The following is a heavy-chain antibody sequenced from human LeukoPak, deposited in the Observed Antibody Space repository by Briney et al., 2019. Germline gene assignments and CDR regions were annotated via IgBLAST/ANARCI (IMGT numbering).Heavy chain of an antibody. CDR1: GGSISSYY. CDR2: IYYSGST. Sequence: SETLSLTCTVSGGSISSYYWSWIRQPPGKGLEWIGYIYYSGSTYYNPSLKSRVTISVDTSKNQFSLKLSSVTAADTAVYYCARRGYSSSWYGGWGGYFDYWGQGTLVTVSS. CDR3: ARRGYSSSWYGGWGGYFDY. V-gene: IGHV4-59*08. J-gene: IGHJ4*02. D-gene: IGHD6-13*01.